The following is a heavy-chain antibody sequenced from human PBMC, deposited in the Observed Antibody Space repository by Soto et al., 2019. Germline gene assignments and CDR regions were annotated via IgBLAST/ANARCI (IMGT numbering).Heavy chain of an antibody. CDR3: ARTESGYSYGFADV. V-gene: IGHV5-51*01. CDR2: IYPGDSDT. D-gene: IGHD5-18*01. J-gene: IGHJ6*02. Sequence: GESLKLSCKGSGYSFPKYYIGWVRQMPGKDLEWMAIIYPGDSDTRYSPSFQGQVTISADKSISTAYLQWSSLKASDTAMYYCARTESGYSYGFADVWGQGTTVTVSS. CDR1: GYSFPKYY.